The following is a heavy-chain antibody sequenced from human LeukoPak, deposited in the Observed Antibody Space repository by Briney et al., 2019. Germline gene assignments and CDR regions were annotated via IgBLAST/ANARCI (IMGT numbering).Heavy chain of an antibody. Sequence: GGSLRLSCAVSGITLSNYGMSWVRQAPGKGLEWVAGISDSGGSTTYADSVKGRFTISRDNPKNTLFLQMNSLRVEGTAVYFCAKRGVVIRVILVGFHKQAYYFDSWGQGALVTVSS. CDR2: ISDSGGST. V-gene: IGHV3-23*01. J-gene: IGHJ4*02. D-gene: IGHD3-22*01. CDR3: AKRGVVIRVILVGFHKQAYYFDS. CDR1: GITLSNYG.